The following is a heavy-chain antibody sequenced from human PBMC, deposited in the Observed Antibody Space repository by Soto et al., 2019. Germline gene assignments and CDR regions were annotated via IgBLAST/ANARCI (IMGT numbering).Heavy chain of an antibody. J-gene: IGHJ4*02. CDR3: ARVGPSYNFDY. CDR2: IYYSGIT. Sequence: ETLSLACTVSGGSISSYYWNWIRQPPGKGLEWIGNIYYSGITNYNPSLKSRVTISADTSKNQFSLKLSSVTAADTAVYYCARVGPSYNFDYWGQGSLVTVSS. D-gene: IGHD1-1*01. V-gene: IGHV4-59*01. CDR1: GGSISSYY.